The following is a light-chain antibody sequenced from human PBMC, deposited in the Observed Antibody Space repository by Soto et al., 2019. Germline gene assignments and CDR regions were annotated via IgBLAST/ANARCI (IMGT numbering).Light chain of an antibody. CDR3: SSYTPTSAHVI. J-gene: IGLJ2*01. CDR2: DVT. V-gene: IGLV2-14*03. CDR1: STDVAAYDY. Sequence: QSVLAQPASVSGSPGQSLTISCTGTSTDVAAYDYVSWYQQHPGKAPKLVIYDVTNRPSGVSNRFSGSKSGNTASLTISGLQAEDEADYYCSSYTPTSAHVIFGGGTKVTVL.